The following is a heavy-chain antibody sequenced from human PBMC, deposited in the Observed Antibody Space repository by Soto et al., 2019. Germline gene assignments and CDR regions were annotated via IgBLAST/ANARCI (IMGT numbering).Heavy chain of an antibody. CDR1: GFTFSAFA. V-gene: IGHV3-23*01. Sequence: EVQLLESGGGLVQPGGSLTLSCAASGFTFSAFALSLVRQAPGEGLEGVSGIVGRGGRTYYADSVKGRFTISRDNSKNTVYLQMSSLRAADTAMYYCAKDPAGMYSSGWSPAFDFWGQGTQGTVSS. D-gene: IGHD6-19*01. CDR3: AKDPAGMYSSGWSPAFDF. CDR2: IVGRGGRT. J-gene: IGHJ4*02.